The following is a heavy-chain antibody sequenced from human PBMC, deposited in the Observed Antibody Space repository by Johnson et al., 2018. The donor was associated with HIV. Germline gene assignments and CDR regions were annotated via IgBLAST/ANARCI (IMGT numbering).Heavy chain of an antibody. Sequence: VQLVESGGGLAQPGGSLRLSCSASGFTFSTNVMSWVRQAPGKGLEWVASIIGGSGGATYFADSVKGRFTISRDNLREILYLQMNSLRAADTAIYFCAKSDYPGIAVAGSWGAFDIWGQGTMVTVSS. CDR3: AKSDYPGIAVAGSWGAFDI. CDR2: IIGGSGGAT. J-gene: IGHJ3*02. CDR1: GFTFSTNV. V-gene: IGHV3-23*04. D-gene: IGHD6-19*01.